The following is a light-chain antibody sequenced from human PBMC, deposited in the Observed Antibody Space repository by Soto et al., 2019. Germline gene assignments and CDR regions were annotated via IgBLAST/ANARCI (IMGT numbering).Light chain of an antibody. Sequence: QSALTQPASVSGSPGQSITISCTGTTIDVGSYSLVSWYQHHPGKAPQLMIYEASKRPSGVSNRFSGSKSGNTASLTISGLQAEDEADYYCYSYGGSYYVFGTGTNVTVL. V-gene: IGLV2-23*01. CDR1: TIDVGSYSL. J-gene: IGLJ1*01. CDR2: EAS. CDR3: YSYGGSYYV.